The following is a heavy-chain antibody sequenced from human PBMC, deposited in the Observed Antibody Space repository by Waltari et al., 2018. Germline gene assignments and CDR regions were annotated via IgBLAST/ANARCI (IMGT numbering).Heavy chain of an antibody. CDR2: IYTSGST. CDR1: VGSISSSY. Sequence: QVQLQESGPGLVKPSETLSLTCTVSVGSISSSYWSWIPQTAGKGLEWIGRIYTSGSTNYNPSLKSRVTMSVDTSKNQFSLKLSSVTAADTAVYYCARENAGPNGDYEGYFDYWGQGTLVTVSS. J-gene: IGHJ4*02. CDR3: ARENAGPNGDYEGYFDY. V-gene: IGHV4-4*07. D-gene: IGHD4-17*01.